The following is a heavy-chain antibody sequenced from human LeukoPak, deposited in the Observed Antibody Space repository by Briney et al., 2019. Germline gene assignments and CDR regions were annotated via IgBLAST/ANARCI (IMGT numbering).Heavy chain of an antibody. CDR2: ISSTGSNI. V-gene: IGHV3-21*04. D-gene: IGHD6-19*01. CDR1: GFIFSTYS. J-gene: IGHJ4*02. Sequence: KSGGSLRLSCAASGFIFSTYSMDWVRQAPGKGLEWVSSISSTGSNIDYADSVKGRFTISRDNSKNTLYLQMNSLRAEDTAVYYCARATDGSGWLNFDYWGQGTLVTVSS. CDR3: ARATDGSGWLNFDY.